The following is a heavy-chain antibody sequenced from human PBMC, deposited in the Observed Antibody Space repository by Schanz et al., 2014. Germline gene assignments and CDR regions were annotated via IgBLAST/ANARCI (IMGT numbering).Heavy chain of an antibody. D-gene: IGHD6-6*01. CDR1: GGTFSTYP. Sequence: QVQLVQSGAEVKKPGSSMKVSCKASGGTFSTYPINWLRQAPGQGLEWMGRIIPILGIANYAQKFQGRVTITADRSTSTAYMELSSLRSDDTAMYYCARDQSPYTNSSDVRYFDYWGQGTLVTVSS. V-gene: IGHV1-69*04. J-gene: IGHJ4*02. CDR3: ARDQSPYTNSSDVRYFDY. CDR2: IIPILGIA.